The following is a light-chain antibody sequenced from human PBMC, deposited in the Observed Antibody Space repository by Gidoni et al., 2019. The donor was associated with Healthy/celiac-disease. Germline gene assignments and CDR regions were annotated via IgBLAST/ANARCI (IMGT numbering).Light chain of an antibody. CDR3: QQYNNWPPYT. V-gene: IGKV3-15*01. J-gene: IGKJ2*01. CDR2: GAS. Sequence: EIVTTQSPATRSVSPGERATLPCRASQSVSSNLAWYQQKPGQAPRLLIYGASTRATGIPARFSGSGSGTEFTLTISSLQSEDFAVYYCQQYNNWPPYTFGQGTKLEIK. CDR1: QSVSSN.